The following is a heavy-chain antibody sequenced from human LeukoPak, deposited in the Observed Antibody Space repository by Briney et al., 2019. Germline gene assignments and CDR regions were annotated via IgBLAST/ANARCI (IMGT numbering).Heavy chain of an antibody. CDR2: ISGSGGST. Sequence: GGSLRLSCAASGFTFSSYAMSWVRHAPGKGLEWVSDISGSGGSTYYADSVKGRITISRDNSKNTLYLQMNSLRAEDTAVYYCAKQWEQQLVLFDYWGQGTLVTVSS. CDR3: AKQWEQQLVLFDY. D-gene: IGHD6-13*01. CDR1: GFTFSSYA. V-gene: IGHV3-23*01. J-gene: IGHJ4*02.